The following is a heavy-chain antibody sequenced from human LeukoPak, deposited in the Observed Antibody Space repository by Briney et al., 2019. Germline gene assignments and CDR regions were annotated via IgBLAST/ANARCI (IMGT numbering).Heavy chain of an antibody. CDR2: ICYSGST. V-gene: IGHV4-39*01. CDR1: GGSISSSSYY. D-gene: IGHD6-13*01. Sequence: TSETLSLTCTVSGGSISSSSYYWGWIRQPPGKGLEWIGSICYSGSTYYNPSLKSRVTISVDTSKNQFSLKLSSVTAADTAVYYCARLPGIAEFDYWGQGTLVTVSS. CDR3: ARLPGIAEFDY. J-gene: IGHJ4*02.